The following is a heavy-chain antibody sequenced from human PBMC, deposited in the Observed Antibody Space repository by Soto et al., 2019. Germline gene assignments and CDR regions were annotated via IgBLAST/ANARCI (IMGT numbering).Heavy chain of an antibody. J-gene: IGHJ4*02. CDR2: INYRGST. D-gene: IGHD2-15*01. CDR3: ARVAPGVAPY. CDR1: GGSINSGDSY. Sequence: QVQLQESGPGLVRPSQTLSLICTVSGGSINSGDSYWNWIRQHPEKGLEWIGYINYRGSTFYNPSLKSRIIISVDTSKNQFSLKLSSVTAADTAVYYCARVAPGVAPYWGQGTLVTVSS. V-gene: IGHV4-31*03.